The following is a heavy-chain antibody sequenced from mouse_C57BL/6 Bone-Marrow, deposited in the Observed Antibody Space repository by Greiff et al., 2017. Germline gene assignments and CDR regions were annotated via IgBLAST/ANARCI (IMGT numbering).Heavy chain of an antibody. CDR1: GYAFSSSW. D-gene: IGHD6-1*01. J-gene: IGHJ3*01. Sequence: VQLQQSGPELVKPGASVKISCKASGYAFSSSWMNWVKQRPGKGLEWIGRIYPGDGDTNYNGKFKGKATLTADKSSSTAYMQRSSLTSEDSAVYLCARNSRFAYWGQGTLVTVSA. CDR2: IYPGDGDT. V-gene: IGHV1-82*01. CDR3: ARNSRFAY.